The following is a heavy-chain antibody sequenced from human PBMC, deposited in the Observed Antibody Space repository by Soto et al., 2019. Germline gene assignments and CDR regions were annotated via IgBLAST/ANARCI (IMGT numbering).Heavy chain of an antibody. J-gene: IGHJ3*02. V-gene: IGHV3-30*18. D-gene: IGHD2-15*01. CDR2: MSFDGSNE. CDR1: GFTFSNYG. Sequence: QVHLVESGGGVVQPGRSLRLSCAASGFTFSNYGMQWVRQAPGKGLEWLAVMSFDGSNEYYADSVQGRLTISRDNSKNTLYLQMNSLRTEDTAVYHCAKDAAVAFDIWGQGTMVTVSS. CDR3: AKDAAVAFDI.